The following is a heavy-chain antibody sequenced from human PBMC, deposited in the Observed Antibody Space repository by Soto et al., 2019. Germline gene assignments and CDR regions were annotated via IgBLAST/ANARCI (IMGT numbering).Heavy chain of an antibody. D-gene: IGHD5-18*01. J-gene: IGHJ4*02. V-gene: IGHV4-31*03. CDR2: IYYSGST. CDR1: GGSISSCGYY. CDR3: ARYSYDQDYLDY. Sequence: SETLSLTCTVSGGSISSCGYYWSWIRQHPGKGLEWIGYIYYSGSTYYNPSLKSRVTISVDTSKNQFSLKLSSVTAADTAVYYCARYSYDQDYLDYWGQGTLVTVSS.